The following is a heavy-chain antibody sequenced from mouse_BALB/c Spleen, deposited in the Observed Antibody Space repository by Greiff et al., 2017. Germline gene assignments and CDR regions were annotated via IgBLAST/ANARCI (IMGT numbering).Heavy chain of an antibody. CDR1: GFTFSSFG. CDR3: AREMITTGFAY. Sequence: EVKVVESGGGLVQPGGSRKLSCAASGFTFSSFGMHWVRQAPEKGLEWVAYISSGSSTIYYADTVKGRFTISRDNPKNTLFLQMTSLRSEDTAMYYCAREMITTGFAYWGQGTLVTVSA. V-gene: IGHV5-17*02. J-gene: IGHJ3*01. CDR2: ISSGSSTI. D-gene: IGHD2-4*01.